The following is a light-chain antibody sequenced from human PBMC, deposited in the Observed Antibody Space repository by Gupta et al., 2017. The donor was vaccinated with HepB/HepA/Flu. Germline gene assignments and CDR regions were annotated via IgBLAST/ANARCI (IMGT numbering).Light chain of an antibody. V-gene: IGLV2-8*01. CDR2: EVS. CDR3: RSYESSTNVV. Sequence: QSALTQPPSASGSPGQSVTISCTGTSSDVGAYKYVSWYQQHPGTAPKLIMYEVSKWPSGVPERFSGSKSGTTASLTISGLQAEDEADYYCRSYESSTNVVFGGGTKLTVL. CDR1: SSDVGAYKY. J-gene: IGLJ2*01.